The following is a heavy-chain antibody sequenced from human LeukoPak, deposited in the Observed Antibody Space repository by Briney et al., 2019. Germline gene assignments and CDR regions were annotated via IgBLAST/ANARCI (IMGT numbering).Heavy chain of an antibody. CDR2: ISGDGGST. CDR1: GFIFSDSA. Sequence: PGGSLRLSCAASGFIFSDSAIHWVRQAPGKGLEWVSLISGDGGSTYYADSVKGRFTISRDNSKNSLYLQMNSLRTEDTALYYCAKDMRSSRGPGDWYFDLWGRGTLVTVSS. CDR3: AKDMRSSRGPGDWYFDL. D-gene: IGHD2-15*01. J-gene: IGHJ2*01. V-gene: IGHV3-43*02.